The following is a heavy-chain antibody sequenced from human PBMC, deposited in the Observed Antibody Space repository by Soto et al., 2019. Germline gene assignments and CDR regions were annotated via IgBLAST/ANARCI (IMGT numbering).Heavy chain of an antibody. V-gene: IGHV3-23*01. CDR3: ARWSYLDY. J-gene: IGHJ4*02. Sequence: LRLSCAASGFSFGSYALSWVRQVPGKGLEWVSTISGSDGKTFYADSVKGRFSISRDTSQNTLYLQMNSLRADDTAIYYCARWSYLDYWGQGTRVTVSS. D-gene: IGHD3-3*01. CDR2: ISGSDGKT. CDR1: GFSFGSYA.